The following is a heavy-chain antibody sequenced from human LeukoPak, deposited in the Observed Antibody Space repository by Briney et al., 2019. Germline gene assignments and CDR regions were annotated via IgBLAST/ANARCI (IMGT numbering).Heavy chain of an antibody. CDR3: ARDSSTSDIPWGNWFDP. Sequence: PSETLSLTCTVSGGSSSSYYWSWIRQPPGKGLEWIGYIYYSGSTNYNPSLKSRVTISVDTSKNQFSLKLGSVTAADTAVYYCARDSSTSDIPWGNWFDPWGQGTLVTVSS. V-gene: IGHV4-59*01. CDR2: IYYSGST. CDR1: GGSSSSYY. D-gene: IGHD2-2*01. J-gene: IGHJ5*02.